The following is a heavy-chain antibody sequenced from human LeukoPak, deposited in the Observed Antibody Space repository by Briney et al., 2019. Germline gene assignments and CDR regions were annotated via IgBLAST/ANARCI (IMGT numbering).Heavy chain of an antibody. CDR1: GGSISSYY. D-gene: IGHD1-26*01. CDR2: IYYSGST. V-gene: IGHV4-59*01. J-gene: IGHJ6*02. Sequence: SETLSLTCTGSGGSISSYYWSWIRQPPGKELEWIGYIYYSGSTNYNPSLKSRVTISVDTSKNQFSLKLSSVTAADTAVYYCARDQVLSGSPPQPYGMDVWGQGTTVTVSS. CDR3: ARDQVLSGSPPQPYGMDV.